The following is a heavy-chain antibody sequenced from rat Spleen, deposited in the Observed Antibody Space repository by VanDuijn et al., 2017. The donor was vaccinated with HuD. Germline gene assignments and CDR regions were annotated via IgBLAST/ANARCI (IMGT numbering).Heavy chain of an antibody. CDR2: ISYDGSST. CDR1: GFTFSNYD. J-gene: IGHJ2*01. Sequence: EVQLVESGGGLVQPGRSLKLSCAASGFTFSNYDMAWVRQAPKKGLEWVATISYDGSSTNYRDSVKGRFTISRDNAKSSLYLQMNSLRSEDTATYYCTRGGLYYFDYWGQGVMVTVSS. CDR3: TRGGLYYFDY. V-gene: IGHV5-7*01.